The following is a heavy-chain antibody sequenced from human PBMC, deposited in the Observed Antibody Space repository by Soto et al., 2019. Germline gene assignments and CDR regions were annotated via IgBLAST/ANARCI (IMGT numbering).Heavy chain of an antibody. D-gene: IGHD1-26*01. CDR1: GGSINGYY. V-gene: IGHV4-59*01. CDR3: ARGSTVGATGRYYGMDV. J-gene: IGHJ6*02. Sequence: LSLTCTVSGGSINGYYWNWIRQTPGKGLEWIGYVHYSGATKFRSSLKSRLDISVDTSENQFSLKLTSVTAADTAVYYCARGSTVGATGRYYGMDVWGQGTTVTVSS. CDR2: VHYSGAT.